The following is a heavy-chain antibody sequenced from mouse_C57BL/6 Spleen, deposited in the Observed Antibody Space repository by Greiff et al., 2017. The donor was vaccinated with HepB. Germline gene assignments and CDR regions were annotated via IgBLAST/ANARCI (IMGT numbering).Heavy chain of an antibody. CDR2: IHPNSGST. V-gene: IGHV1-64*01. Sequence: QVQLQQPGAELVKPGASVKLSCKASGYTFTSYWMHWVKQRPGQGLEWIGMIHPNSGSTNYNEKFKSKATLTVDKSSSTAYMQLSSLKSEDSAVYYCARSGGYDLDYWGQGTTLTVSS. CDR3: ARSGGYDLDY. D-gene: IGHD2-2*01. CDR1: GYTFTSYW. J-gene: IGHJ2*01.